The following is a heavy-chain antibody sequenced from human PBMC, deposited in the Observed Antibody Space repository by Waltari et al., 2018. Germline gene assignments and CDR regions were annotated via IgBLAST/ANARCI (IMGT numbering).Heavy chain of an antibody. CDR3: ARVNRESLIRGATIDS. CDR1: VFIFITYA. Sequence: EVQLLESGGAFVRTGGALRLSCASSVFIFITYALPWGRQAPGKGLGWVASINFGGGNTVYADSVKGRSNIARDNAKNTLSIQLDSLRLDDTAVYFCARVNRESLIRGATIDSWGQGTRVTVSS. D-gene: IGHD3-10*01. J-gene: IGHJ4*02. V-gene: IGHV3-23*01. CDR2: INFGGGNT.